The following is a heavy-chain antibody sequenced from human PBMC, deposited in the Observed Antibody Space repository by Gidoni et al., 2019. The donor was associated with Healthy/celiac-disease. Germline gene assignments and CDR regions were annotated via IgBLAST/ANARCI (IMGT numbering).Heavy chain of an antibody. V-gene: IGHV3-74*01. CDR3: AREGCSGGSCYRDYYYYGMDV. CDR2: INSDGSST. J-gene: IGHJ6*02. CDR1: GFTFSSYW. D-gene: IGHD2-15*01. Sequence: EVQLVESGGGLVQPGGSLRLSCAASGFTFSSYWMPWVRQAPGKGLVWVSLINSDGSSTSYADSVKGRFTISRDNAKNTLYLQMNSLRAEDTAVYYCAREGCSGGSCYRDYYYYGMDVWGQGTTVTVSS.